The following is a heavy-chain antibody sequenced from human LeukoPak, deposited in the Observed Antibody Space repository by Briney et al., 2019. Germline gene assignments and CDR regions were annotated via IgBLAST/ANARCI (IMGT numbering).Heavy chain of an antibody. D-gene: IGHD2-15*01. CDR1: GGSFSTYY. V-gene: IGHV4-59*01. J-gene: IGHJ3*02. Sequence: SETLSLTCTVSGGSFSTYYWSWIRQPPGKGLEWIGYIYYSGSTDYNPSLKSRVTMSLDTSKTQFSLNLSSVTAADTAVYYCARGPQYCSDGSCYSYAFDIWGQGTMVTVSS. CDR3: ARGPQYCSDGSCYSYAFDI. CDR2: IYYSGST.